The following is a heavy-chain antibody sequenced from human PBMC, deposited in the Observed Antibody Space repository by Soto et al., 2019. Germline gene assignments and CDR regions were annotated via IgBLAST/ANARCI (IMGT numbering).Heavy chain of an antibody. J-gene: IGHJ6*02. CDR3: ARDLQDYYGMDV. CDR2: ISYDGSNK. V-gene: IGHV3-30-3*01. Sequence: VQLVESGGGVVQPGRSLRLSCAASGFTFSSYAMHWVRQAPGKGLEWVAVISYDGSNKYYADSVKGRFTISRDNSKNTLYLQMNSLRAEDTAVYYCARDLQDYYGMDVWGQGTTVTVSS. CDR1: GFTFSSYA.